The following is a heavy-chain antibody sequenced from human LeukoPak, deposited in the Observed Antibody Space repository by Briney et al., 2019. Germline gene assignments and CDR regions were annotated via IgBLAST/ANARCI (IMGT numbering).Heavy chain of an antibody. V-gene: IGHV3-33*06. Sequence: PGGSLRLSCAASGFTFSSYGMHWVRQAPGKGLEWVAVIWYDGSNKYYADSVKGRFTISRDNSKNTLYLQMNSLRAEDTAVYYCAKAQRLTYSSGDWGQGTLVTVSS. J-gene: IGHJ4*02. D-gene: IGHD6-19*01. CDR3: AKAQRLTYSSGD. CDR1: GFTFSSYG. CDR2: IWYDGSNK.